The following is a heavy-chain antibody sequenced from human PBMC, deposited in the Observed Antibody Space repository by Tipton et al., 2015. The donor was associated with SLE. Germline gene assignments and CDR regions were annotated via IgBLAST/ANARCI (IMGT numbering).Heavy chain of an antibody. V-gene: IGHV4-59*01. CDR2: IYDSGRA. D-gene: IGHD2-21*01. CDR1: GDSLSGYY. CDR3: ARAYSNAFDI. J-gene: IGHJ3*02. Sequence: TLSLTCTVSGDSLSGYYWNWIRQPPGKGLEWIGYIYDSGRANYNPSFKSRVTMSVDTSKNQFSLKLSSVTAGDTAVYFCARAYSNAFDILGLGTLITVSS.